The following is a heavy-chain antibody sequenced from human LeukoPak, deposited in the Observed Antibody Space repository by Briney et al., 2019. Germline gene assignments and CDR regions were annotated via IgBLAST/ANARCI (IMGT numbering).Heavy chain of an antibody. CDR3: ARDNYDSSGYDAFDI. Sequence: ASVKVSCKASGYTFISYAMHWVRQAPGQRLEWMGWINVGNGNTKYSQKFQGRVTMTTGTSTSTAYMELRSLRSDDTAVYYCARDNYDSSGYDAFDIWGQGTMVTVSS. V-gene: IGHV1-3*01. D-gene: IGHD3-22*01. CDR1: GYTFISYA. CDR2: INVGNGNT. J-gene: IGHJ3*02.